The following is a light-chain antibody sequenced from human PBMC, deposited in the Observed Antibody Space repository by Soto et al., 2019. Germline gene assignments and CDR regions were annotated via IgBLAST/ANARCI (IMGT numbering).Light chain of an antibody. Sequence: QSALTQPASVSGSPGQSITISCSGTSSDVGAYNYVSWYQQHPGKAPKLMIFDVSNQPCGVSNRFSDSKSGNTASLTISGLQAEDEAEYYCCSYTSTSTLVVFGGGSQLTVL. CDR1: SSDVGAYNY. CDR3: CSYTSTSTLVV. CDR2: DVS. V-gene: IGLV2-14*01. J-gene: IGLJ3*02.